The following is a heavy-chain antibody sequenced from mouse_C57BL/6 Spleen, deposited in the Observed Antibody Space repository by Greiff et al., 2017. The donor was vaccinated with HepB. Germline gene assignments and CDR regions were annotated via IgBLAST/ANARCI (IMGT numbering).Heavy chain of an antibody. J-gene: IGHJ3*01. V-gene: IGHV1-15*01. CDR2: IDPETGGT. D-gene: IGHD2-10*01. CDR1: GYTFTDYE. Sequence: QVQLKESGAELVRPGASVTLSCKASGYTFTDYEMHWVKQTPVHGLEWIGAIDPETGGTAYNQKFKGKAILTADKSSSTAYMELRSLTSEDSAVYYCTRYLLSFAYWGQGTLVTVSA. CDR3: TRYLLSFAY.